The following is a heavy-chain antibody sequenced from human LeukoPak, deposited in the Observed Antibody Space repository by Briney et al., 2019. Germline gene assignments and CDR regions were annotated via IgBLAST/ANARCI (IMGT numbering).Heavy chain of an antibody. V-gene: IGHV3-23*01. CDR3: AKDLVVVPAAIDY. Sequence: GGSLRLSCAASGFTFSSYAMSWVRQAPGKGLEWVSAISGSGGSTYYADSVKGRFTISRDNSKNTLYLQTNSLRAEDTAVYYCAKDLVVVPAAIDYWGQGTLVTVSS. CDR2: ISGSGGST. CDR1: GFTFSSYA. D-gene: IGHD2-2*01. J-gene: IGHJ4*02.